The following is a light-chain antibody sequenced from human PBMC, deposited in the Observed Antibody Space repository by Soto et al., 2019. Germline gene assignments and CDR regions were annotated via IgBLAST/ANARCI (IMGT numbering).Light chain of an antibody. CDR3: QQYGSSTYT. V-gene: IGKV3-20*01. CDR2: GAS. Sequence: EVVVTQSPGTLSLSPGERATLSCRASQSVSSNHLAWYQQKPGQAPRLLIYGASRRATGIPDRFSGSGSGTDFTLTISRLEPEDFAVYYCQQYGSSTYTFGQGTKVDIK. CDR1: QSVSSNH. J-gene: IGKJ2*01.